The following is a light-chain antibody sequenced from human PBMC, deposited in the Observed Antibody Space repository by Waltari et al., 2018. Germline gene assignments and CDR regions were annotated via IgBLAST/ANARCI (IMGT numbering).Light chain of an antibody. J-gene: IGKJ5*01. CDR1: QSVSSRY. Sequence: IVLTQSPGTLSLSPGERVTLSCRASQSVSSRYLAWYQQKPGQAPRVVIYSASGRATGIPDRFSGSGSGTDFTLTISRLEPEDFAMYYCQEFGSSPTVTFGQGTRLEIK. CDR2: SAS. V-gene: IGKV3-20*01. CDR3: QEFGSSPTVT.